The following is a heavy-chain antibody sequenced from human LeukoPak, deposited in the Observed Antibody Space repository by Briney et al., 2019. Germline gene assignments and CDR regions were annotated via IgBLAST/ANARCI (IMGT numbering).Heavy chain of an antibody. V-gene: IGHV1-2*02. CDR2: INPNSGGT. D-gene: IGHD4-11*01. CDR3: ATLAYSNSNRYFDY. CDR1: GYTFTGYY. J-gene: IGHJ4*02. Sequence: ASVKVSCKASGYTFTGYYMHWVRQAPGQGLEWMGWINPNSGGTNYAQKLQGRATMTTDTSTSTAYMELRSLRSDDTAVYYCATLAYSNSNRYFDYWGQGTLVTVSS.